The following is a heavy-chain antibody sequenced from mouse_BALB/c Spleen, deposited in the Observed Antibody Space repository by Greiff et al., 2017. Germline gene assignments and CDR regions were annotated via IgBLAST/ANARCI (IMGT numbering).Heavy chain of an antibody. CDR3: TRVITAWFAY. CDR1: GFTFSNYW. Sequence: DVQLQESGGGLVQPGGSMKLSCVASGFTFSNYWMNWVRQSPEKGLEWVAEIRLKSNNYATHYAESVKGRFTISRDDSKSSVYLQMNNLRAEDTGIYYCTRVITAWFAYWGQGTLVTVSA. J-gene: IGHJ3*01. CDR2: IRLKSNNYAT. D-gene: IGHD2-4*01. V-gene: IGHV6-6*02.